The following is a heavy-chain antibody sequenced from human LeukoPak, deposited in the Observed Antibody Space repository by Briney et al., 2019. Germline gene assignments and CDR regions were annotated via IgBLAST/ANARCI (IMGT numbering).Heavy chain of an antibody. V-gene: IGHV3-48*03. D-gene: IGHD6-19*01. CDR3: ARVWTGQWPPHYYYMDV. J-gene: IGHJ6*03. CDR1: GFTFSSYE. Sequence: GGSLRLSCAASGFTFSSYEMNWVRQAPGKGLEWVSYISSSGSTIYYADSVKGRFTISRDNAKNSLYLQMNSLRAEDTAVYYRARVWTGQWPPHYYYMDVWGKGTTVTISS. CDR2: ISSSGSTI.